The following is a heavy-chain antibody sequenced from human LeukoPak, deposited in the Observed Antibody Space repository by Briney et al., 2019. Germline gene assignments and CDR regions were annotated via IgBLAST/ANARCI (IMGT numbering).Heavy chain of an antibody. CDR2: ISYDGSNK. CDR1: GFTFNTYA. Sequence: GGSLRLSCAASGFTFNTYAMNWVRQAPGKGLEWVAVISYDGSNKYYADPVKGRFTISRDNSKNTLYLQMNSLRAEDTAVYYCARDLEAHWYFDLWGRGTLVTVSS. J-gene: IGHJ2*01. CDR3: ARDLEAHWYFDL. V-gene: IGHV3-30-3*01. D-gene: IGHD6-6*01.